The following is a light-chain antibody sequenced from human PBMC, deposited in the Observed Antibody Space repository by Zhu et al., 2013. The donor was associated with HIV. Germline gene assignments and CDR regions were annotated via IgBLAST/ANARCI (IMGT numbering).Light chain of an antibody. Sequence: QSVLTQPPSVSAAPGQKVTISCSGRTSNIGSNYVSWYQQVPGTAPKLLIYNNNERPSGIPDRFSGSKSGTSATLGITGLQTGDEADYYCGTWDSRLIAYVFGSGTKVTVL. J-gene: IGLJ1*01. CDR2: NNN. CDR3: GTWDSRLIAYV. CDR1: TSNIGSNY. V-gene: IGLV1-51*01.